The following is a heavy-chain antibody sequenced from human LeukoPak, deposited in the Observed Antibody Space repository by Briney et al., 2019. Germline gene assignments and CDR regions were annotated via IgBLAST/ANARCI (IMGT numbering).Heavy chain of an antibody. J-gene: IGHJ4*02. D-gene: IGHD2-2*01. V-gene: IGHV1-2*06. CDR3: ARDSSNWSSFVS. CDR1: GYTFTAFP. CDR2: IDLYSGVT. Sequence: ASVKVSCKASGYTFTAFPIHWVRQAPGQGLEWMGRIDLYSGVTNYAQQFQGRVIMTRDTSISTVYMQLSSLKTDDTAVYYCARDSSNWSSFVSWGQGSLVIVSS.